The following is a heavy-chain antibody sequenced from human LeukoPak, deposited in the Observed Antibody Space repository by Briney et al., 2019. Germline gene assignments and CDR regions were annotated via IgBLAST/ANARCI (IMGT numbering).Heavy chain of an antibody. V-gene: IGHV4-34*01. CDR2: INHSGST. J-gene: IGHJ4*02. CDR1: GGSFSGYY. D-gene: IGHD5-12*01. Sequence: PSETLSLTCAVYGGSFSGYYWSWIRQPPGKGLEWIGEINHSGSTNYNPSLKSRVTISVDTSNTQFSLKLSSVTAADTAVYYCAREVGDIVSDYWGQGTLVAVSS. CDR3: AREVGDIVSDY.